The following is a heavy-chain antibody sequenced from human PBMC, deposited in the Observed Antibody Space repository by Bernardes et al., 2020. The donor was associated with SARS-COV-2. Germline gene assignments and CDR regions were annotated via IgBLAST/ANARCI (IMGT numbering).Heavy chain of an antibody. CDR2: ISSDGAHT. J-gene: IGHJ4*02. CDR1: GFIFSSHA. CDR3: VNSFAQAMTGNFM. D-gene: IGHD1-1*01. V-gene: IGHV3-64D*08. Sequence: GGSLRLSRSASGFIFSSHAMQWVRQAPGKGPEYVSGISSDGAHTYYVDSVKGRFTISRDNSKNTLYLEMSSLRPEDTAVYYCVNSFAQAMTGNFMWGQGTLVTVSS.